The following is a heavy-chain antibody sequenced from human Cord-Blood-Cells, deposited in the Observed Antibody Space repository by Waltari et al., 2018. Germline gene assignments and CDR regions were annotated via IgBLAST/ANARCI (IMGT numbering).Heavy chain of an antibody. D-gene: IGHD6-6*01. CDR3: ARKVYGSSSKYYFDY. Sequence: QVQLVQSGAEAKKPGASVTVSCKASGYTFTSSDITWVRQATGKGIEWIGWMNPNSGNTGYAQKFQGRVTMTRNTSISTAYMELSSLRSEDTAVYYCARKVYGSSSKYYFDYWGQGTLVTVSS. CDR2: MNPNSGNT. J-gene: IGHJ4*02. V-gene: IGHV1-8*01. CDR1: GYTFTSSD.